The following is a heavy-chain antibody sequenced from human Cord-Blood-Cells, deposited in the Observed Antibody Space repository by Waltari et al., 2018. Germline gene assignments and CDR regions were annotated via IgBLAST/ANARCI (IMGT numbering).Heavy chain of an antibody. CDR1: GVTSSSYA. V-gene: IGHV1-69*01. CDR3: ARDNTAMVKRALDI. J-gene: IGHJ3*02. D-gene: IGHD5-18*01. Sequence: QVQLLQSGAAVTKPGSSVKVSCKASGVTSSSYAISWVLHAPGQGLEWMGGIIPIFGTANYAQKFQGRVTITADESTSTAYMELSSLRSEDTAVYYCARDNTAMVKRALDIWGQGTMVTVSS. CDR2: IIPIFGTA.